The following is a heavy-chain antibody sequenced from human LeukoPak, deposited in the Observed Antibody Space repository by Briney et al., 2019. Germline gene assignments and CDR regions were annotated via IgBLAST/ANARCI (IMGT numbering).Heavy chain of an antibody. CDR2: IYYSGNT. D-gene: IGHD5-24*01. CDR3: ARFPQGGFNYFDY. Sequence: SETLSLTRTVSGGSISSYYWSWIRQPPGKGLEWIGYIYYSGNTNYNPSLKSRVTISVDTSKNLFSLKLNSVTTADTAVYYCARFPQGGFNYFDYWGQGALVTVSS. CDR1: GGSISSYY. V-gene: IGHV4-59*01. J-gene: IGHJ4*02.